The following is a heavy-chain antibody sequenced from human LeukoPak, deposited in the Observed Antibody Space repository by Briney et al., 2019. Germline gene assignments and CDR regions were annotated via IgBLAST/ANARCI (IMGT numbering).Heavy chain of an antibody. V-gene: IGHV1-46*01. CDR3: ARPKSTFSYYYDSSFDAFDI. CDR1: GYTFTTYY. Sequence: AASVKVSCKASGYTFTTYYIHWVRQAPGQGLEWMGIINPSGGSTTYAQKFQGRVTMTRDTSTSIVYMELSSLRSEDTAVYYCARPKSTFSYYYDSSFDAFDIWGQGTMVTVSS. D-gene: IGHD3-22*01. J-gene: IGHJ3*02. CDR2: INPSGGST.